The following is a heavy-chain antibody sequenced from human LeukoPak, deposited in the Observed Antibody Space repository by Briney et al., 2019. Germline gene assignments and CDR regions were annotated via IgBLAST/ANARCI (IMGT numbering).Heavy chain of an antibody. D-gene: IGHD3-22*01. CDR3: ARERGHYYDSSGYTN. V-gene: IGHV3-11*04. CDR1: GFTFSDYY. CDR2: ISSSGSTI. J-gene: IGHJ4*02. Sequence: PGGSLRLSCAASGFTFSDYYMSWIRQAPGKGLEWVSYISSSGSTIYYADSVKGRFTISRDNAKNSLYLQMNSLRAEDTSVYYCARERGHYYDSSGYTNWGLGTLVTVSS.